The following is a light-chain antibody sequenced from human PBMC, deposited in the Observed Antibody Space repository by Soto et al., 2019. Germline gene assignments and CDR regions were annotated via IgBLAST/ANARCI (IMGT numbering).Light chain of an antibody. J-gene: IGLJ3*02. CDR3: CSCAGSDSLV. CDR1: SRDVGTYNL. V-gene: IGLV2-23*02. CDR2: EVS. Sequence: QSALTQPASVSGSPGQSITISCTGTSRDVGTYNLVSWYQQHPGKAPKVMIYEVSQRPSGVSNRFSGFKSGNTASLTISGLRAEAEADYYCCSCAGSDSLVFGGGTKLTVL.